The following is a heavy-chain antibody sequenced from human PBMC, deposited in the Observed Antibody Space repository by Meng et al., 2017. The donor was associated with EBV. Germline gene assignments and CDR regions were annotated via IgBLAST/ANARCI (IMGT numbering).Heavy chain of an antibody. Sequence: QVQLQQWGAGLLKPSGTLSLTCAVYGGSFCGYYWSGIRQPPGKGLEWIGEINHSGSTNYNPSLKSRVTISVDTSKNQFSLKLSSVTAADTAVYYCARGGGNRGGIVGATYRLNWVDPWGQGTLGTVSS. V-gene: IGHV4-34*01. CDR1: GGSFCGYY. CDR2: INHSGST. D-gene: IGHD1-26*01. J-gene: IGHJ5*02. CDR3: ARGGGNRGGIVGATYRLNWVDP.